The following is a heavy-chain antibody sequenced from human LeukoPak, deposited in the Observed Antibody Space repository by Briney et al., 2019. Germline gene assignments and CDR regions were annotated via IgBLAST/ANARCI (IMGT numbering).Heavy chain of an antibody. V-gene: IGHV5-51*01. Sequence: GESLKISCNGSGYSFTSYWIGWVRQMPGKGLEGMGIIYPGDSDTRYSPSFQGQITISADKSISTAYLQWRSLKASDTAMYYCARRSYGDYYFDYWGQGTLVTVSS. D-gene: IGHD4-17*01. CDR3: ARRSYGDYYFDY. CDR2: IYPGDSDT. J-gene: IGHJ4*02. CDR1: GYSFTSYW.